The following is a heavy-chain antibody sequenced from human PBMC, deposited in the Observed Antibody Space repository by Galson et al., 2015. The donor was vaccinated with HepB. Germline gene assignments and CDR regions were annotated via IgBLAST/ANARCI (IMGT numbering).Heavy chain of an antibody. CDR1: GFTFSSYA. CDR2: IYSGGTT. Sequence: SLRLSCAASGFTFSSYAMSWVRQAPGKGLEWVSVIYSGGTTSYADSVKGRFTISRDNSKNTLYLEMNSLRAEDTAVYYCARSTQWLVLTWGQGTLVTVSS. J-gene: IGHJ4*02. CDR3: ARSTQWLVLT. D-gene: IGHD6-19*01. V-gene: IGHV3-53*01.